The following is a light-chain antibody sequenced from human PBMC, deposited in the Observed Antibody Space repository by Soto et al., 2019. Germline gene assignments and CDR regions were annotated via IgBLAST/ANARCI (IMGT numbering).Light chain of an antibody. Sequence: IVLTQSPGTLSLSPGERATLSCRASQSVSSSDLAWYQQKPGQAPRLLIYSASSRATGIPDRFSGSGSGTEFTLTISRLEPEDFAVYYCQQYDTFGQVTKLEIK. CDR3: QQYDT. CDR1: QSVSSSD. V-gene: IGKV3-20*01. J-gene: IGKJ2*01. CDR2: SAS.